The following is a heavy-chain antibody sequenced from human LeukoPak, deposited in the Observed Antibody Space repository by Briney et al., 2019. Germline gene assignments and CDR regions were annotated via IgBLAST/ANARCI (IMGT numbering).Heavy chain of an antibody. J-gene: IGHJ4*02. CDR1: GFTFSSYA. D-gene: IGHD3-22*01. Sequence: PGGSLRLSCAASGFTFSSYAMSWVRQAPGKGLEWVSTISGSGGSTYYADSVKGRFTISRDNSKNTLYLQMNSLRAEDTAVYYCVKVVTGIVVGGVFHYWGQGTLVTVSS. V-gene: IGHV3-23*01. CDR3: VKVVTGIVVGGVFHY. CDR2: ISGSGGST.